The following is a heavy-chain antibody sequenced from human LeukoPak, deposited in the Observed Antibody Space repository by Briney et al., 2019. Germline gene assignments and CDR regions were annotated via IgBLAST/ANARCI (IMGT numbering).Heavy chain of an antibody. CDR1: GFTFSSYA. CDR3: AKDMTTSPQHYGMDV. V-gene: IGHV3-23*01. D-gene: IGHD4-11*01. Sequence: PGGSLRLSCAASGFTFSSYAMSWVRQAPGKGLDWVSAISGSGGSTYYANSVKGRFTISRDNSKNTLYLQMNSLRAEDTAVYYCAKDMTTSPQHYGMDVWGQGTTVTVSS. CDR2: ISGSGGST. J-gene: IGHJ6*02.